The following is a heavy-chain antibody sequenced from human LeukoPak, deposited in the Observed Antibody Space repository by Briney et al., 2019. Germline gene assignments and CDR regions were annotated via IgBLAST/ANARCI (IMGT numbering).Heavy chain of an antibody. CDR3: ARGDGYNFFDY. Sequence: IYVGDATYYADSVKGRFTISRDNSENTLYLQMKSLRAEDTAVYYCARGDGYNFFDYWGQGTLVTVSS. J-gene: IGHJ4*02. V-gene: IGHV3-53*01. CDR2: IYVGDAT. D-gene: IGHD5-24*01.